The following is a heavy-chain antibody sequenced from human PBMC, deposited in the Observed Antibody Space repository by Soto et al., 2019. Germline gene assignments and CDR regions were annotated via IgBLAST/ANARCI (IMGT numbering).Heavy chain of an antibody. CDR3: ARHIGSGSYYNFYYYGMDV. D-gene: IGHD3-10*01. J-gene: IGHJ6*02. V-gene: IGHV4-39*01. CDR2: IDYSGST. CDR1: GGSIIRSNYY. Sequence: SETLSLTCTVSGGSIIRSNYYFVCIRQSPWKGLEWIGSIDYSGSTYYNPSLKSRVTIFVDTSENDFSLKVSSVTAADTAVYYCARHIGSGSYYNFYYYGMDVWGQGTTVTVSS.